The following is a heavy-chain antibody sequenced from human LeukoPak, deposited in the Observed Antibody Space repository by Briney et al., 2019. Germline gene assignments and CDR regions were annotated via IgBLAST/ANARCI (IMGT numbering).Heavy chain of an antibody. J-gene: IGHJ3*01. CDR1: GASISHYH. CDR2: IDKTGGT. CDR3: ARRIEDTPFVEEAFDV. Sequence: PSETLSLTCSVSGASISHYHWNWIRQSAGRGLEWIAYIDKTGGTIYNPSLKSRLTTSIDTSNNQFSLKVTSVTEAVTAVYYCARRIEDTPFVEEAFDVWGQGTKVTVSS. V-gene: IGHV4-59*01. D-gene: IGHD5-18*01.